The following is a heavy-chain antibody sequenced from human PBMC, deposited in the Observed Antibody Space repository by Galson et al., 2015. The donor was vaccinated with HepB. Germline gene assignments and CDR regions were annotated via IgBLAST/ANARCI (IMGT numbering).Heavy chain of an antibody. CDR2: IYYSGST. CDR3: ARHMVRGVIIMGDGMDV. D-gene: IGHD3-10*01. Sequence: LSLTCTVSGGSISSYYWSWIRQPPGKGLEWIGYIYYSGSTNYNPSLKSRVTISVDTSKNQFSLKLSSVTAADTAVYYCARHMVRGVIIMGDGMDVWGQGTTGTVSS. J-gene: IGHJ6*02. CDR1: GGSISSYY. V-gene: IGHV4-59*01.